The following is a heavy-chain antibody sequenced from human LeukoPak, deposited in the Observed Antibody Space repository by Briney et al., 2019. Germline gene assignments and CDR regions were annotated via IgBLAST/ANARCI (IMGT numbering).Heavy chain of an antibody. Sequence: GASVKVSCKASGGTFSRYAISWVRQAPGQGLEWMGGIIPIFGTANYAQKFQGRVTITADKSTSTAYMELSSLRSEDTAVYYCARNLVGVTSAFDIWGQGTMVTVSS. J-gene: IGHJ3*02. V-gene: IGHV1-69*06. CDR1: GGTFSRYA. CDR2: IIPIFGTA. CDR3: ARNLVGVTSAFDI. D-gene: IGHD4-17*01.